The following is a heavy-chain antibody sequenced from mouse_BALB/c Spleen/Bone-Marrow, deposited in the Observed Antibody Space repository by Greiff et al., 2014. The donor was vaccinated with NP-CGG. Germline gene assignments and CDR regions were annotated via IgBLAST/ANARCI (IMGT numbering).Heavy chain of an antibody. CDR3: ARSGEKYGAMDY. CDR2: ISDGGNYT. CDR1: GFTFSDYY. D-gene: IGHD1-1*02. Sequence: EVKVVESGGGLVKPGGSLKLSCTASGFTFSDYYMYWVRQTPEKRLEWVAAISDGGNYTFNPDSVKGRFTISRDNAKNNLYLQMSRLKSEDTAMYYCARSGEKYGAMDYWGQGTSVTVSS. V-gene: IGHV5-4*02. J-gene: IGHJ4*01.